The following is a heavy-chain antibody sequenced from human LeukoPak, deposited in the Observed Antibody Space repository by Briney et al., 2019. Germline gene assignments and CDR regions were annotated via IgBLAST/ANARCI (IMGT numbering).Heavy chain of an antibody. CDR3: ARDSGRAVAGDAFDI. CDR1: GYTFTGYY. V-gene: IGHV1-2*04. Sequence: GASVKVSCKASGYTFTGYYMHWVRQAPGRGLEWMGWINPNSGGTNYAQKFQGWVTMTRDTSISTAYMELSRLRSDDTAVYYCARDSGRAVAGDAFDIWGQGTMVTVSS. J-gene: IGHJ3*02. CDR2: INPNSGGT. D-gene: IGHD6-19*01.